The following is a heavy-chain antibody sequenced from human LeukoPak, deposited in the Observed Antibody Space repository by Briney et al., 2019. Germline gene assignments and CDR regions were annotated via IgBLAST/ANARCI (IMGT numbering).Heavy chain of an antibody. CDR1: SVSISSNY. D-gene: IGHD1-7*01. J-gene: IGHJ3*02. V-gene: IGHV4-59*01. CDR2: MYHSGRT. Sequence: PSETLSLTCTVFSVSISSNYWSWIRQSPGKGLEWIGYMYHSGRTNYNPSLKSRVTISVDTSTNQFSLKLRSVTVADTAVYYCARWELQSAFDIWGQGTMVTFSS. CDR3: ARWELQSAFDI.